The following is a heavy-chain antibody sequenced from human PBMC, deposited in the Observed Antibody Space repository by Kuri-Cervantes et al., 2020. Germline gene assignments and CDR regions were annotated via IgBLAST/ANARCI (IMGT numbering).Heavy chain of an antibody. J-gene: IGHJ6*03. V-gene: IGHV1-46*01. CDR2: INPSGGST. CDR1: GYTFTSYC. Sequence: ASVKVSCKASGYTFTSYCMHWVRQAPGQGLEWMGIINPSGGSTSYAQKFQGRVTMTRDTSTSTVYMELSSLRSEDTAVYYCARGYSGYDYYYYMDVWGKGTTVTVSS. D-gene: IGHD5-12*01. CDR3: ARGYSGYDYYYYMDV.